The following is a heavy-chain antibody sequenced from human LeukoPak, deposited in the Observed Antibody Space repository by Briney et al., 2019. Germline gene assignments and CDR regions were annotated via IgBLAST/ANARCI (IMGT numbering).Heavy chain of an antibody. CDR1: GFTFSDYY. J-gene: IGHJ6*02. CDR3: AREFKLRFLEWSPLKGMDV. D-gene: IGHD3-3*01. V-gene: IGHV3-11*01. Sequence: GGSLRLSCAASGFTFSDYYMSWIRQAPGKGLEWVSYISSSGSTIYYADSVKGRFTISRENAKNSLYLQMNSLRAEDTAVYYCAREFKLRFLEWSPLKGMDVWGQGTTVTVSS. CDR2: ISSSGSTI.